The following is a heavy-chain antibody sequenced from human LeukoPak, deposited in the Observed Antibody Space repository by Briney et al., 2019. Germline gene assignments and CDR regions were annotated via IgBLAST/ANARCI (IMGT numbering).Heavy chain of an antibody. Sequence: ASVKVSCKASGYTFTGYYMHWVRQAPGQGLEWMGWINPNSGGTNYAQKFQGRVTMTRDTSISTAYMELSRLRSDDTAVYYFVRDLVVVVPAANYYYYYGMDVWGQGTTVTVSS. D-gene: IGHD2-2*01. V-gene: IGHV1-2*02. CDR3: VRDLVVVVPAANYYYYYGMDV. CDR1: GYTFTGYY. CDR2: INPNSGGT. J-gene: IGHJ6*02.